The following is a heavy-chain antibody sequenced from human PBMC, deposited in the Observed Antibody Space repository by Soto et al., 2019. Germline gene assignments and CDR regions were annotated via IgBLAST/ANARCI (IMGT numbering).Heavy chain of an antibody. D-gene: IGHD3-22*01. CDR3: ARTRPSYDSSGYIDFDY. Sequence: GASVKVSCKASGYTFTSYAMHWVRQAPGQRLEWMGWINSGNGNTKYSQKFQGRVTITRDTSASTAYMELRSLRSDDTAVYYCARTRPSYDSSGYIDFDYWGPGTLVTVSS. CDR2: INSGNGNT. J-gene: IGHJ4*02. CDR1: GYTFTSYA. V-gene: IGHV1-3*01.